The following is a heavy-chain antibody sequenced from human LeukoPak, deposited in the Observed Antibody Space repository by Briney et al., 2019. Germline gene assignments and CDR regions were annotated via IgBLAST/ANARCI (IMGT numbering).Heavy chain of an antibody. CDR1: GYTFTGYY. CDR3: ASTVTPRLYFDY. D-gene: IGHD4-17*01. J-gene: IGHJ4*02. CDR2: INPNSGGT. Sequence: ASVKVSFKASGYTFTGYYMHWVRQAPGQGLEWMGRINPNSGGTNYAQKFQGRVTMTRDTSISTAYMELSRLRSDDTAVYYCASTVTPRLYFDYWGQGTLVTVSS. V-gene: IGHV1-2*06.